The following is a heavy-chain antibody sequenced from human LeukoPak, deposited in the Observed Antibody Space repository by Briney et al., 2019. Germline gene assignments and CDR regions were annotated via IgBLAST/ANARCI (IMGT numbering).Heavy chain of an antibody. Sequence: GASVKVSCTASGYTFTSYTIYWVRQAPGQRLEWMGWINAGNGNAKYSQKFQDRVTITRDTSASTAYMELSSLRSEDTAVYYCAAYYGSGSGFDYWGQGTLVTVSS. CDR1: GYTFTSYT. J-gene: IGHJ4*02. D-gene: IGHD3-10*01. V-gene: IGHV1-3*01. CDR2: INAGNGNA. CDR3: AAYYGSGSGFDY.